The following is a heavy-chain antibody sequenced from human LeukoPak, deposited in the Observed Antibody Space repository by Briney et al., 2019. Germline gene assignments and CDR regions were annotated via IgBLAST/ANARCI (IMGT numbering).Heavy chain of an antibody. CDR2: INHSGST. D-gene: IGHD3-10*01. CDR3: ARGGVRGVDYFDY. J-gene: IGHJ4*02. Sequence: SETLSLTCAVYSGSFSGYYWSWIRQPPGKGLEWIGEINHSGSTNYNPSLKSRVTISVDTSKNQFSLKLSSVTAADTAVYYCARGGVRGVDYFDYWGQGTLVTVSS. V-gene: IGHV4-34*01. CDR1: SGSFSGYY.